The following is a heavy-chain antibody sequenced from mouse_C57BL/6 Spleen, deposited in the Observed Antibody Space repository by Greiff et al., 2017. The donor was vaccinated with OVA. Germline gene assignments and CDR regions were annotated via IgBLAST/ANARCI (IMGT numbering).Heavy chain of an antibody. D-gene: IGHD2-4*01. Sequence: VQLQQSGPGLVKPSQSLSLTCSVTGYSITSGYYWNWIRQFPGNKLEWMGYISYDGSNNYNPSLKNRISITRDTSKNQFFLKLNSVTTEDTATYYCAREDDYGFAYWGQGTLVTVSA. V-gene: IGHV3-6*01. J-gene: IGHJ3*01. CDR2: ISYDGSN. CDR3: AREDDYGFAY. CDR1: GYSITSGYY.